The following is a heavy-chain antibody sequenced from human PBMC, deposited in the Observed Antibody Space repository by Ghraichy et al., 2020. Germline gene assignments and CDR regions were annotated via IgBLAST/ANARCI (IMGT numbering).Heavy chain of an antibody. Sequence: ASVKVSCKASGYTFTGYYMHWVRQAPGQGLEWMGWINPNSGGTNYAQKFQGWVTMTRDTSISTAYMELSRLRSDDTAVYYCARGAATVTTTLYYYYGMDVWGQGTTVTVSS. CDR2: INPNSGGT. CDR1: GYTFTGYY. D-gene: IGHD4-17*01. V-gene: IGHV1-2*04. J-gene: IGHJ6*02. CDR3: ARGAATVTTTLYYYYGMDV.